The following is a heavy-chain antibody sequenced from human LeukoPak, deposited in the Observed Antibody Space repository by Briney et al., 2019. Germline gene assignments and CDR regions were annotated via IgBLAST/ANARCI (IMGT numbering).Heavy chain of an antibody. D-gene: IGHD5-18*01. CDR1: GFTFSNYA. CDR3: AREGGLQLWGFGY. CDR2: ISSSSSYI. V-gene: IGHV3-21*01. J-gene: IGHJ4*02. Sequence: GGSLRLSCAASGFTFSNYAMNWVRQAPGKGLEWVSSISSSSSYIYYADSVKGRFTISRDNAKNSLYLQMNSLRAEDTAVYYCAREGGLQLWGFGYWGQGTLSPSPQ.